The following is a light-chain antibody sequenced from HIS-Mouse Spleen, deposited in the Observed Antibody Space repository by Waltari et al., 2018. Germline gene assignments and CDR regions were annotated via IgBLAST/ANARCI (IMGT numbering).Light chain of an antibody. CDR2: KDS. CDR3: LSADSSGTWV. CDR1: ALPKKY. V-gene: IGLV3-16*01. J-gene: IGLJ3*02. Sequence: SYELTQPPSVSVSLGQMARITCSGEALPKKYAYWYQQKPGQFPLLVIYKDSERPPGFPARFSGSSSGTIVTLTISGVQAEDEADYYCLSADSSGTWVFGGGTKLTVL.